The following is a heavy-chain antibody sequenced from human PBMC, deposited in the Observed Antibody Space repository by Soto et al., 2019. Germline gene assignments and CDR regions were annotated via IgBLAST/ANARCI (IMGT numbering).Heavy chain of an antibody. CDR1: GFTFSDYY. Sequence: GVRRLSCAASGFTFSDYYMSWIRQAPGKGLEWVSYISSSGSTIYYADSVKGRFTISRDNAKNSLYLQMNSLRAEDTAVYYCAREPAGFYIGVSYCMDVWGKGTTVTVSS. CDR2: ISSSGSTI. J-gene: IGHJ6*03. CDR3: AREPAGFYIGVSYCMDV. D-gene: IGHD2-8*01. V-gene: IGHV3-11*01.